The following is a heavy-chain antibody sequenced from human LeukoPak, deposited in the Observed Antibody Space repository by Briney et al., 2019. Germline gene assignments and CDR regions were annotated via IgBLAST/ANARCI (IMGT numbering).Heavy chain of an antibody. CDR2: IYYTGTT. D-gene: IGHD5-12*01. CDR3: ASGGYSGYVSHYFDY. V-gene: IGHV4-39*07. J-gene: IGHJ4*02. CDR1: GGSISSTTYF. Sequence: SETLSLTCTVSGGSISSTTYFWGWIRQPPRKGLEWIGSIYYTGTTYYNPSLKSRVTISVDTSKNQFSLKLSSVTAADTAVYYCASGGYSGYVSHYFDYWGQGTLVTVSS.